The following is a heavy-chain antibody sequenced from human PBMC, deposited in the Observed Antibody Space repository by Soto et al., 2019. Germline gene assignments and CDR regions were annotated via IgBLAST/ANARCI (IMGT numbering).Heavy chain of an antibody. D-gene: IGHD3-10*01. J-gene: IGHJ6*02. CDR3: TTPPSAFWELPHGRDYGMDV. Sequence: GGSLRLSCAASGFTFSNAWMNWVRQAPGKGQEWVGRIKSKTDSGTTDYASPVKGRFTISRDDSKNTLYLQTNSLKTEDTAVYYCTTPPSAFWELPHGRDYGMDVWGQETTVTVS. CDR1: GFTFSNAW. V-gene: IGHV3-15*07. CDR2: IKSKTDSGTT.